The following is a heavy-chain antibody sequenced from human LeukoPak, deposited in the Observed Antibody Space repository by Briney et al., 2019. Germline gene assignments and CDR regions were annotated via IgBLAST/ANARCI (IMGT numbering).Heavy chain of an antibody. D-gene: IGHD6-13*01. CDR1: GGSISSTTYY. CDR2: IYYSGNT. V-gene: IGHV4-39*07. Sequence: TPSETLSLTCIVSGGSISSTTYYWGWIRQPPGKRLEWIGSIYYSGNTYYNPSLKSRVTISVDTSKNQFSLKLSSVTAADTAVYYCAIPYSSSWEGDYWGQGTLVTVSS. J-gene: IGHJ4*02. CDR3: AIPYSSSWEGDY.